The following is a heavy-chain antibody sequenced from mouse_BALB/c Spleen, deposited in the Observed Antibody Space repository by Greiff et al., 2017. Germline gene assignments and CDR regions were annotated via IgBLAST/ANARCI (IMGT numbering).Heavy chain of an antibody. CDR1: GFTFSSFG. CDR3: ARRGMDGKDYWYFDV. J-gene: IGHJ1*01. Sequence: EVQRVESGGGLVQPGGSRKLSCAASGFTFSSFGMHWVRQAPEKGLEWVAYISSGSSTIYYADTVKGRFTISRDNPKNTLFLQMTSLRSEDTAMYYCARRGMDGKDYWYFDVWGAGTTVTVSS. V-gene: IGHV5-17*02. D-gene: IGHD2-1*01. CDR2: ISSGSSTI.